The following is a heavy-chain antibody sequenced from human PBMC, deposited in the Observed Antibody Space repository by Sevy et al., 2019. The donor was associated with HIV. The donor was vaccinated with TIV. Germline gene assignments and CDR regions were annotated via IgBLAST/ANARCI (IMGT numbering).Heavy chain of an antibody. CDR1: GYRFSDYW. J-gene: IGHJ6*02. Sequence: GESLKISCKGFGYRFSDYWIGWVRQMPGKGLEWMGIIYPGDSDTSYSPSFQGQVTISADKSIGTAYLQWSTLKASDTAMYFCARGARGTLPSYYYYTLDVWGQGTTVIVSS. CDR2: IYPGDSDT. CDR3: ARGARGTLPSYYYYTLDV. V-gene: IGHV5-51*01. D-gene: IGHD1-1*01.